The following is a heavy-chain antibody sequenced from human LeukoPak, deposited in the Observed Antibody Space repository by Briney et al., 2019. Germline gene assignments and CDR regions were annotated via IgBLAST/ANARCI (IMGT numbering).Heavy chain of an antibody. CDR3: ARADRSITMVRGVIRDDY. V-gene: IGHV7-4-1*02. CDR1: GYTFISYA. CDR2: INTNTGNP. J-gene: IGHJ4*02. Sequence: GASVKVSCKTSGYTFISYAMNWVRQAPGQGLEWMGWINTNTGNPTYAQGFTGRFVFSLDTSVSTAYLQISSLKAEDTAVYYCARADRSITMVRGVIRDDYWGQGTLVTVSS. D-gene: IGHD3-10*01.